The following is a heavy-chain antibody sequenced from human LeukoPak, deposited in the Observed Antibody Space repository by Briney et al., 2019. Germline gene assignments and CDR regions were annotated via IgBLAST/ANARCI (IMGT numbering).Heavy chain of an antibody. J-gene: IGHJ4*02. CDR2: IIPIFGTA. D-gene: IGHD6-13*01. CDR1: GGTFSSYA. Sequence: GASVKVSCKASGGTFSSYAICWVRQAPGQGLEWMGGIIPIFGTANYAQKFQGRVTITTDESTSTAYMELSSLRSEDTAVYYCARLARQPDFDYWGQGTLVTVSS. CDR3: ARLARQPDFDY. V-gene: IGHV1-69*05.